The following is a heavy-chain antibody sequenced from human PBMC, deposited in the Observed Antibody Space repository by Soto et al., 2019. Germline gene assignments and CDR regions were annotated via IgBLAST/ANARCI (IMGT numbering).Heavy chain of an antibody. CDR2: ISSNSDAM. CDR3: VRDYQYGFDM. V-gene: IGHV3-48*01. D-gene: IGHD3-16*02. J-gene: IGHJ3*02. Sequence: EVQLVESGGCFVQPGGSLRLSCAASGFTFNTFPMNWVRLAPGKGLEWLSHISSNSDAMYYADSVKGRFTISRDNARKSLYLQMNSLIVYDTAVYYCVRDYQYGFDMWGQGTMVTVSS. CDR1: GFTFNTFP.